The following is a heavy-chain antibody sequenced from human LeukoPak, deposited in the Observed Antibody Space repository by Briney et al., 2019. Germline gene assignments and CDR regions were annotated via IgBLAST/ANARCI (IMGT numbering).Heavy chain of an antibody. CDR1: GFTFSSYA. CDR2: ISSSSSTI. J-gene: IGHJ6*02. V-gene: IGHV3-48*02. CDR3: AKLSMVVAATADYGMDV. D-gene: IGHD2-15*01. Sequence: TGGSLRLSCAASGFTFSSYAMSWVRQAPGKGLEWVSAISSSSSTIYYADSVKGRFTISRDNAKNSLYLQMNSLRDEDTAVYYCAKLSMVVAATADYGMDVWGQGTTVTVSS.